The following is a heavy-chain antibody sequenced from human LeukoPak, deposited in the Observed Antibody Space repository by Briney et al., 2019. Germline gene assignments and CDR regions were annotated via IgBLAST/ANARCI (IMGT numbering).Heavy chain of an antibody. CDR3: ARLWARAFDI. Sequence: GGSLRLSCAASGFTFSGSAMHWVRQASGKGLEWMGFIYLGDSDTRYSPSFQGQVTISADKSISTAYLQWSSLKASDTAMYYCARLWARAFDIWGQGTMVTVSS. CDR1: GFTFSGSA. J-gene: IGHJ3*02. V-gene: IGHV5-51*01. D-gene: IGHD3-10*01. CDR2: IYLGDSDT.